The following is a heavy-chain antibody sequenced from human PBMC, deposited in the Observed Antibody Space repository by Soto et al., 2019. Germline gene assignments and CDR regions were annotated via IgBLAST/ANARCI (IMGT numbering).Heavy chain of an antibody. J-gene: IGHJ5*02. CDR2: IYYSGST. CDR3: ARQWRIAAAGPFGP. Sequence: SETLSLTCTVSGGSLSSGGYYWGWIRQPPGKGLEWIGSIYYSGSTYYNPSLKSRVTISVDTSKNQFSLKLSSVTAADTAVYYCARQWRIAAAGPFGPWGQGTLVTVSS. D-gene: IGHD6-13*01. CDR1: GGSLSSGGYY. V-gene: IGHV4-39*01.